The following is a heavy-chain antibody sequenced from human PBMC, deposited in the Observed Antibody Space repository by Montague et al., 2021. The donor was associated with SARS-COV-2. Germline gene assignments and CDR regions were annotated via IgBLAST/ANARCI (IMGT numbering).Heavy chain of an antibody. J-gene: IGHJ4*02. V-gene: IGHV2-70*01. D-gene: IGHD3-16*01. CDR3: ATTIYDYVWGTRVEFDY. CDR2: IDWDDDK. Sequence: PALVKPTQTLTLTCTSSGFSLSTSGMCVSWIRQPPGKALEWLALIDWDDDKYYSTSLKTRLTISKDTSKNQVVLTMTNMDPVDTATYYCATTIYDYVWGTRVEFDYWGQGTPVTVSS. CDR1: GFSLSTSGMC.